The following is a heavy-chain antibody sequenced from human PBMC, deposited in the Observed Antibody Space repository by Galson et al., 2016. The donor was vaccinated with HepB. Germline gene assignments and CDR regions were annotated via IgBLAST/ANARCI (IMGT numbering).Heavy chain of an antibody. CDR1: GFTFSNYA. Sequence: SLRLSCAASGFTFSNYAMHWVRQAPGKGLEWVAVIPYDGSTTYYADSVKGRFSISRDNSKNTLYLQMNSLRAEDTAVYYCARAMAVADTFAYWSQGTLVTVS. J-gene: IGHJ4*02. V-gene: IGHV3-30-3*01. D-gene: IGHD6-19*01. CDR3: ARAMAVADTFAY. CDR2: IPYDGSTT.